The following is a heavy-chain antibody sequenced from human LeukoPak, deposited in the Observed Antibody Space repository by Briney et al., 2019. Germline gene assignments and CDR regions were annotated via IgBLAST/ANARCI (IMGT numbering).Heavy chain of an antibody. Sequence: PSETLSLTCTVSGGSISTTDRYWGWVRQPPGKGLEWIGGIYYSGITYHNPSLKSRVTISVDTSKNQFSLRLSSVTAADTAVYYCARDSIAAAGSYYYYYYYMDVWGKGTTVTVSS. CDR1: GGSISTTDRY. D-gene: IGHD6-13*01. CDR2: IYYSGIT. J-gene: IGHJ6*03. V-gene: IGHV4-39*02. CDR3: ARDSIAAAGSYYYYYYYMDV.